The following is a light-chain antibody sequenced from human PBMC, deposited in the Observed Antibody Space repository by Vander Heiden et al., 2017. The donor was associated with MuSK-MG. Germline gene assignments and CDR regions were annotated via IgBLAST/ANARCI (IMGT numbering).Light chain of an antibody. V-gene: IGKV4-1*01. CDR2: WAS. CDR3: QHEVCSPRT. Sequence: DIVMTQSPDSLAVSLGERATINCKSSQSVLYSSNNKNYLAWYQQKPGQPPKLLIYWASTRESGVPDRFSGSGSGTDFTLTISSLQAEDVAVYYCQHEVCSPRTFGQGTKVEIK. J-gene: IGKJ1*01. CDR1: QSVLYSSNNKNY.